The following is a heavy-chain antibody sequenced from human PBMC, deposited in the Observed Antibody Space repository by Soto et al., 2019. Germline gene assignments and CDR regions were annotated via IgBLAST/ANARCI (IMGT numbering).Heavy chain of an antibody. Sequence: GGSLRLSCAASGFTFSSYGMHWVRQAPGKGLEWVAVIWYDGSNKYYADSVEGRFTISRDNSKNTLYLQMNSLRAEDTAVYYCARDHPRPRYGDYLDYWGQGTLVTVSS. CDR2: IWYDGSNK. D-gene: IGHD4-17*01. V-gene: IGHV3-33*01. CDR1: GFTFSSYG. CDR3: ARDHPRPRYGDYLDY. J-gene: IGHJ4*02.